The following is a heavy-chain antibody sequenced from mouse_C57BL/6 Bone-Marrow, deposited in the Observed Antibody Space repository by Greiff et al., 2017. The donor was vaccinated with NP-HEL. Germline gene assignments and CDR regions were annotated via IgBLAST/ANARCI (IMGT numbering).Heavy chain of an antibody. Sequence: VQLQQSGPELVKPGASVKISCKASGYTFTDYYMNWVKQSHGKSLEWIGDINPDNGGTSYNQKFKGKATLTVDKSSSTAYMELRSLTSEDSAVYYCARSRLDYYGSSRSFLYYFDYWGQGTTLTVSS. D-gene: IGHD1-1*01. CDR1: GYTFTDYY. CDR3: ARSRLDYYGSSRSFLYYFDY. V-gene: IGHV1-26*01. J-gene: IGHJ2*01. CDR2: INPDNGGT.